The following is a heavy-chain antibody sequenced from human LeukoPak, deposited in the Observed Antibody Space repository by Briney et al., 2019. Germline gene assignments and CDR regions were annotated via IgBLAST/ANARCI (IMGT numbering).Heavy chain of an antibody. CDR1: GYTFTSYD. V-gene: IGHV1-69*05. CDR2: IIPIFGTA. Sequence: SVKVSCKASGYTFTSYDISWVRQAPGQGLEWMGGIIPIFGTANYAQKFQGRVTITTDESTSTAYMELSSLRSEDTAVYYCAVGPKGEVDMIPFGGVIVTHFDYWGQGTLVTVSS. CDR3: AVGPKGEVDMIPFGGVIVTHFDY. D-gene: IGHD3-16*02. J-gene: IGHJ4*02.